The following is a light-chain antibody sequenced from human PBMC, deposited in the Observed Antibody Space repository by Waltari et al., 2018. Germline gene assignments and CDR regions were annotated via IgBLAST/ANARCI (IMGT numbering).Light chain of an antibody. CDR1: SSDFGAYKY. J-gene: IGLJ3*02. CDR2: DVS. Sequence: QSALTQPASVSGSPGQSVPISCTGTSSDFGAYKYVSWYQQHPGKAPKLIIYDVSDRPSGVSDRFSGSKSGNTASLIISGLQAEDEADYYCSSYSSSTTRVFGGGTKLTVL. CDR3: SSYSSSTTRV. V-gene: IGLV2-14*03.